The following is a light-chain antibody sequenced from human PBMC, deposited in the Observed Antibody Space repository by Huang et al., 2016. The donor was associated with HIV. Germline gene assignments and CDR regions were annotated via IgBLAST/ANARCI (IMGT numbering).Light chain of an antibody. CDR1: QSIDTN. V-gene: IGKV3-15*01. Sequence: EIVLTQSPATLSVSPGERATLFCRASQSIDTNLAWYQQKPGQAPRLLMYRASTRATGSPARFSGSGSGTEFTLTISSLQSEDLAVYYCQQYNSWLVFSFGPGTKVEIK. J-gene: IGKJ3*01. CDR2: RAS. CDR3: QQYNSWLVFS.